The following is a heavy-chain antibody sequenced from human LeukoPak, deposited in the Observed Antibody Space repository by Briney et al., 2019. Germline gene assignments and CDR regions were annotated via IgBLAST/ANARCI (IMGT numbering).Heavy chain of an antibody. Sequence: PGGSLRLSCSAAGFTFGRYEMSWVRQAPGNGLEWVSSISDSGINTYYADSVKCPFTISRDNSKNTLYLQMNKLRAEDTAVYYCSKHLGIVGTDRDVFHIWGQGTMVIVSS. J-gene: IGHJ3*02. CDR3: SKHLGIVGTDRDVFHI. CDR2: ISDSGINT. V-gene: IGHV3-23*01. D-gene: IGHD1-26*01. CDR1: GFTFGRYE.